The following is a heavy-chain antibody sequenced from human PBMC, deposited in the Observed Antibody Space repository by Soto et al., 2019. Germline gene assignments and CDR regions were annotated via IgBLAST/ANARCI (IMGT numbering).Heavy chain of an antibody. V-gene: IGHV3-30*04. CDR2: VSYDGSIE. Sequence: EHLVESGGGVVQSGRSLRLSCTGSGFTFSSYAMHWVRLAPGKGLEWVAVVSYDGSIENYADSVRGRFTISRDNSKNTVFLQMNSLRVEDTAVYYCAKDLYYYDFSLDDSWGQGTLVTVSS. J-gene: IGHJ5*02. CDR3: AKDLYYYDFSLDDS. CDR1: GFTFSSYA. D-gene: IGHD3-16*01.